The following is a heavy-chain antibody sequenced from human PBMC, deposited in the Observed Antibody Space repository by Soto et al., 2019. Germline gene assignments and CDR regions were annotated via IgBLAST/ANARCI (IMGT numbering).Heavy chain of an antibody. Sequence: PSQTLSRTCAISGDSVSSNSAAWNWIRQSPSRGLEWLGRTYYRSKWYNDYAVSVKSRITINPDTSKNQFSLQLNSVTPEDTAVYYCARVVAVAGHYYYYYYGMDVWGQGTTVTVSS. CDR2: TYYRSKWYN. J-gene: IGHJ6*02. D-gene: IGHD6-19*01. V-gene: IGHV6-1*01. CDR1: GDSVSSNSAA. CDR3: ARVVAVAGHYYYYYYGMDV.